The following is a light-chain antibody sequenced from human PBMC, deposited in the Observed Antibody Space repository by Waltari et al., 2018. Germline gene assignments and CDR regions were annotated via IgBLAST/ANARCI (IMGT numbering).Light chain of an antibody. CDR3: AAWDDRLKGVV. CDR1: GLNMGSNS. J-gene: IGLJ2*01. Sequence: QSVLTQPPSASGTPGQRVTISCSGRGLNMGSNSVRWYQQLPGSAPKLLIYSNDQRPSGVPDRISASKSGTSASLAISGLQSADEALYYCAAWDDRLKGVVFGGGTKVTVL. V-gene: IGLV1-44*01. CDR2: SND.